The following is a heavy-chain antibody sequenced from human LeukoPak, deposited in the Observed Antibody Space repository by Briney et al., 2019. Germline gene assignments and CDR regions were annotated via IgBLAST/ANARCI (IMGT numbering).Heavy chain of an antibody. Sequence: GGSLKLSCAASGFTFSRYSMHWVRQAPGKGLVWVSRIISDGSRTNYADSVKGRFTISRDNAKNTLYLQMNNLRDEDTAVYYCARAVSRNFDYWGQGTLVTVSS. D-gene: IGHD1-14*01. V-gene: IGHV3-74*01. CDR1: GFTFSRYS. CDR2: IISDGSRT. CDR3: ARAVSRNFDY. J-gene: IGHJ4*02.